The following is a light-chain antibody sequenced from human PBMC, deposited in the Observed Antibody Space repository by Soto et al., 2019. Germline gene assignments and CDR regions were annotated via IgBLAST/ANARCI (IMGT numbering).Light chain of an antibody. Sequence: DIQMTQSASTLSASVGDRVTITCRASQSISSWLAWYQQKPGKAPKLLIYDASSLESGVPSRFSGSGSGTEFTLTINSLQPDDFATYYCQQYNSYSGTFGQGTKVEIK. CDR1: QSISSW. CDR3: QQYNSYSGT. J-gene: IGKJ1*01. V-gene: IGKV1-5*01. CDR2: DAS.